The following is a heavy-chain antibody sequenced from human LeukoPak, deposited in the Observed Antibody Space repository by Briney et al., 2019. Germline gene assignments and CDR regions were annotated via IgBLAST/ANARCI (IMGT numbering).Heavy chain of an antibody. D-gene: IGHD3-3*01. J-gene: IGHJ3*02. CDR3: ARHTSEGNYDFWSGYRGAFDI. CDR1: GGPISNYY. Sequence: PSETLSLTCTVSGGPISNYYWSWVRQPPGKGLEWIGHIYYSGTTNYSPSLKSRVTISVDTSKNQFSLKLSSVTAADTAVYYCARHTSEGNYDFWSGYRGAFDIWGQGTMVTVSS. CDR2: IYYSGTT. V-gene: IGHV4-59*08.